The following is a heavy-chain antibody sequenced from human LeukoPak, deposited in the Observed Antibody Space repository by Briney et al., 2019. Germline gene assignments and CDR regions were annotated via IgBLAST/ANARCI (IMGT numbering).Heavy chain of an antibody. CDR3: ATDSLLTDYYDSRLDY. CDR1: GYTFTDYY. Sequence: GASVKVSCKASGYTFTDYYMHWVQQAPGKGLEWMGRVDPEDGETIYAEKFQGRVTITADTSTDTAYMELSSLRSEDTAVYYCATDSLLTDYYDSRLDYWGQGTLVTVSS. CDR2: VDPEDGET. D-gene: IGHD3-22*01. J-gene: IGHJ4*02. V-gene: IGHV1-69-2*01.